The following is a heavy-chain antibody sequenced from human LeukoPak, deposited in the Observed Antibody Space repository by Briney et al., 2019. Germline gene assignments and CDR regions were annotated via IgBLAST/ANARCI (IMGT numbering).Heavy chain of an antibody. CDR2: ISRSGTTI. V-gene: IGHV3-48*03. D-gene: IGHD2/OR15-2a*01. J-gene: IGHJ6*02. CDR3: APHLSVIVPSAQYGMDF. CDR1: GITLRSFE. Sequence: GGSLRLSCGASGITLRSFEMDWGRRSPGRGLEWISYISRSGTTIYYADSVKGRFTISRDNAKNSLYLQMNSLIDEDTAVYYCAPHLSVIVPSAQYGMDFWGQGTTVTVSS.